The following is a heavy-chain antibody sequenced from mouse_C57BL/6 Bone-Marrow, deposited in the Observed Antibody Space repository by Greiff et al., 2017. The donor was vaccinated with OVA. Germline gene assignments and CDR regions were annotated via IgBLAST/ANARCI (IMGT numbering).Heavy chain of an antibody. D-gene: IGHD1-1*01. CDR1: GFTFSDYG. CDR2: ISNLAYSI. J-gene: IGHJ2*01. V-gene: IGHV5-15*01. Sequence: DVKLVESGGGLVQPGGSLKLSCAASGFTFSDYGMAWVRQAPRKGPEWVAFISNLAYSIYYADTVTGRFTISRENAKNTLYLEMSSLRSEDTAMYYCARSGSSYLYYFDYWGQGTTLTVSS. CDR3: ARSGSSYLYYFDY.